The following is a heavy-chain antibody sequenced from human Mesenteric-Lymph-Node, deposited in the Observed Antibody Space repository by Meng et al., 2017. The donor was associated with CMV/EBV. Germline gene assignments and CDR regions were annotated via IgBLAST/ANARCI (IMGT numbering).Heavy chain of an antibody. Sequence: SETLSLTCTVSGGSISSYYWSWIRQPPGKGLEWIGYIYYSGSTNYNPSLKSRVTISMDTSKNQFSLKLTSVTAADTAVYFCARVRGYNWFDPWGQGTLVTVSS. V-gene: IGHV4-59*01. CDR3: ARVRGYNWFDP. D-gene: IGHD3-10*01. J-gene: IGHJ5*02. CDR2: IYYSGST. CDR1: GGSISSYY.